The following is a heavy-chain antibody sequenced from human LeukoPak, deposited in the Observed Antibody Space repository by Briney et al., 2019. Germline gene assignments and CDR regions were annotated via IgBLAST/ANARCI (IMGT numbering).Heavy chain of an antibody. CDR3: AVVVGATTWENWFDP. V-gene: IGHV1-8*03. J-gene: IGHJ5*02. CDR1: GYTFTKFD. CDR2: MNPNSGDT. Sequence: ASVKVSCKASGYTFTKFDSNWVRQATGQGLEWMGWMNPNSGDTGYAQKFQGRVTITRNTSISTAYMELSSLRSEDTAVYYCAVVVGATTWENWFDPWGQGTLVTVSS. D-gene: IGHD1-26*01.